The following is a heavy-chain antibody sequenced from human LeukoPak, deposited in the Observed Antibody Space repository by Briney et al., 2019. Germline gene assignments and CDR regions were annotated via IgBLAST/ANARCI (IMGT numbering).Heavy chain of an antibody. Sequence: GGSLRLSCRASGFTFSEFYMTWIRQAPGKRLEWVSYITSGSYTNYADSVKGRFTISRDNARNSLYLQMNNVRVEDTAVYFCARVVADGHSFYYGMDVWGQGTTVTVFS. CDR2: ITSGSYT. CDR1: GFTFSEFY. J-gene: IGHJ6*02. D-gene: IGHD5-18*01. V-gene: IGHV3-11*06. CDR3: ARVVADGHSFYYGMDV.